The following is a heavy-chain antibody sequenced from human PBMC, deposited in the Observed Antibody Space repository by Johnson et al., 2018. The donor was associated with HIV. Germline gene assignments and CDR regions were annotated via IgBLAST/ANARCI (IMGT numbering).Heavy chain of an antibody. CDR2: ISSSGSII. CDR3: ARVGGWYGRVDAFDI. Sequence: QVQLVESGGGLIQPGGSLRLSCAASGFTVSSNYMSWVRQAPGKGLEWVSYISSSGSIIWYADSVKGRFTISRDNAKNSLYLQMNSLRAEDTAVYYCARVGGWYGRVDAFDIWGQGTMVTVSS. J-gene: IGHJ3*02. V-gene: IGHV3-11*04. CDR1: GFTVSSNY. D-gene: IGHD6-19*01.